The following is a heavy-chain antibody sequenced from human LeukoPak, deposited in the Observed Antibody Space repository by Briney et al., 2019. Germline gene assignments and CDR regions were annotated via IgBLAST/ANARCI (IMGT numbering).Heavy chain of an antibody. CDR1: RFTFSSYA. Sequence: GGSLRLSCAASRFTFSSYAMHWVRQAPGKGLEWVAVISYDGGNKYYADSVKGRFTISRDNSKNTLYLQMNSLRAEDTAVYYCASALVPAAIRNSPSDYWGQGTLVTVSS. CDR2: ISYDGGNK. CDR3: ASALVPAAIRNSPSDY. V-gene: IGHV3-30-3*01. J-gene: IGHJ4*02. D-gene: IGHD2-2*01.